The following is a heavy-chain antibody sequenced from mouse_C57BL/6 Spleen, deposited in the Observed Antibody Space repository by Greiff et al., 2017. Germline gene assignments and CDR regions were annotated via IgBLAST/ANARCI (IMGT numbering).Heavy chain of an antibody. CDR1: GYTFTDYY. CDR3: ADVYAMAY. Sequence: EVQLQQSGPELVKPGASVKMSCKASGYTFTDYYMHWVKQSHGKSLEWIGYINPNNGGTSYNQKFKGKATLTVNKSSSTAYMELRSLTSVFSAVYYCADVYAMAYWGQGTSGTVSS. CDR2: INPNNGGT. V-gene: IGHV1-22*01. J-gene: IGHJ4*01.